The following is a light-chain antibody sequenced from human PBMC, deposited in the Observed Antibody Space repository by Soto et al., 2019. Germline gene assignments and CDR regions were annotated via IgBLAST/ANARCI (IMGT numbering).Light chain of an antibody. CDR3: QQLKSYPLT. CDR2: TAS. J-gene: IGKJ4*01. CDR1: QGMSTY. Sequence: DIQLTQSPSFLSASVGDRVTITCRATQGMSTYLAWYQQKPGKAPKLLIYTASTLQSGVPSRFSGSGSGTEFTLPISSLQPEDFATYYCQQLKSYPLTFGGGTKVEIK. V-gene: IGKV1-9*01.